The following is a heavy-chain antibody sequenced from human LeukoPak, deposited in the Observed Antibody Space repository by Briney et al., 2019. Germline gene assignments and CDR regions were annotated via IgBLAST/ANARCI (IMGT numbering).Heavy chain of an antibody. D-gene: IGHD2-2*01. CDR3: ARGKVVPAAIDYYYYSYMAV. V-gene: IGHV4-34*01. J-gene: IGHJ6*03. CDR2: INHSGST. CDR1: GGSFSCYY. Sequence: PSETLSLTCAVYGGSFSCYYWSWIRQPPGKGLEWIGEINHSGSTNYNPSLKSRVTISVDTSKNQFSLKLSSVTAADTAVYYCARGKVVPAAIDYYYYSYMAVWGKGTTVTVSS.